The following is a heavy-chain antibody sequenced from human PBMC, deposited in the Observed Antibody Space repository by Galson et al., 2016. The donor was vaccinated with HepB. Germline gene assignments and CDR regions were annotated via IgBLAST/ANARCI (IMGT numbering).Heavy chain of an antibody. Sequence: SLRLSCAASGFTFSSFALGWVRQAPGKGLEWVSATSVSGDSKFYADSVKGRFTISRDNSKSTVYLQMNSLRAEDTAVYYCARRPSLRGGGCFDYWGLGTPVTVSS. V-gene: IGHV3-23*01. CDR2: TSVSGDSK. J-gene: IGHJ4*02. CDR3: ARRPSLRGGGCFDY. CDR1: GFTFSSFA. D-gene: IGHD3-16*01.